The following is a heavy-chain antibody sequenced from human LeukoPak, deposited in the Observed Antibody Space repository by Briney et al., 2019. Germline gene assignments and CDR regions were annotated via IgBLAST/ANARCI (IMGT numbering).Heavy chain of an antibody. V-gene: IGHV4-59*01. CDR3: ARSPDNWNDVGYFDY. CDR1: GGSISSYY. CDR2: IYYSGST. Sequence: TSETLSLTCTVSGGSISSYYWSWLRQPPGKGLEWLGYIYYSGSTNYNPSLKSRVTISVDSSKNQFSLKLSSVTAADTAVYYCARSPDNWNDVGYFDYWGQGTLVTVSS. D-gene: IGHD1-20*01. J-gene: IGHJ4*02.